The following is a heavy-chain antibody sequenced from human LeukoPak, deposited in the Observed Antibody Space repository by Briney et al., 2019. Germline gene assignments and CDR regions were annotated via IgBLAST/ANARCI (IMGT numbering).Heavy chain of an antibody. D-gene: IGHD5-24*01. Sequence: SETLSLTCTVSGGSISSYYWSWIRQPPGKGLEWIGYIYYSGSTNYNPSLKSRVTISVDTSKNQFSLKLSSVTAADTAAYYCARIIDGYNAFWFDPWGQGTLVTVSS. CDR3: ARIIDGYNAFWFDP. J-gene: IGHJ5*02. CDR2: IYYSGST. CDR1: GGSISSYY. V-gene: IGHV4-59*01.